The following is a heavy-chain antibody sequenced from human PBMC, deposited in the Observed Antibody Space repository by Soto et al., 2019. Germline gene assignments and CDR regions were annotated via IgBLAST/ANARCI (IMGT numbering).Heavy chain of an antibody. J-gene: IGHJ6*02. CDR2: INHSGST. CDR3: ARDRLVRGYYYYGMDV. CDR1: GGSFSGYY. Sequence: PSETLSLTCAVYGGSFSGYYWSWIRQPPGKGLEWIGEINHSGSTNYNPSLKSRVTISVDTSKNQFSLKLSSVTAADTAVYYCARDRLVRGYYYYGMDVWGQGTTVTVS. D-gene: IGHD6-19*01. V-gene: IGHV4-34*01.